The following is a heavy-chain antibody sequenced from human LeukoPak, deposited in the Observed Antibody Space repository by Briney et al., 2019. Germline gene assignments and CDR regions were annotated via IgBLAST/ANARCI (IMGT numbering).Heavy chain of an antibody. CDR2: ISGTGGGNT. CDR3: AKDGFDYYDSSGYYYFNY. D-gene: IGHD3-22*01. CDR1: GFTFSSYA. J-gene: IGHJ4*02. Sequence: GGSLRLSCAASGFTFSSYAMSWVRQAPGKGLEWVSSISGTGGGNTYYADSVKGRFTISRDNSKNTLYLQMNSLRAEDTAVYYCAKDGFDYYDSSGYYYFNYWGQGTLVTVSS. V-gene: IGHV3-23*01.